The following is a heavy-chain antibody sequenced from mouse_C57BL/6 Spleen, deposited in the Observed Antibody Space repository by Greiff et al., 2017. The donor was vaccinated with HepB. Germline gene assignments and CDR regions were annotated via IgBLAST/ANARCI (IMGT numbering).Heavy chain of an antibody. Sequence: VQLQQSGPELVKPGASVKIPCKASGYTFTDYNMDWVKQSHGKSLEWIGDINPNNGGTIYNQKFKGKATLTVDKSSSTAYMELRSLTSEDTAVYYCARGEGIYYGNYVKAMDYWGQGTSVTVSS. J-gene: IGHJ4*01. CDR2: INPNNGGT. V-gene: IGHV1-18*01. CDR1: GYTFTDYN. CDR3: ARGEGIYYGNYVKAMDY. D-gene: IGHD2-1*01.